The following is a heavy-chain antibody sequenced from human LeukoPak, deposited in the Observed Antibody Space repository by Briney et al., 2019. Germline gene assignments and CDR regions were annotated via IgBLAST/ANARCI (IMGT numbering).Heavy chain of an antibody. CDR1: GGSISSGSYY. CDR3: ARDLSGYCSSTSCSGGVQH. J-gene: IGHJ1*01. Sequence: SQTLSLTCTVSGGSISSGSYYWSWIRQPAGKGLEWIGRIYTSGSTNYNPSLKSRVTISVDTSKNQFSLKLSSVTAADTAVYYCARDLSGYCSSTSCSGGVQHWGQGTLVTVSS. V-gene: IGHV4-61*02. CDR2: IYTSGST. D-gene: IGHD2-2*01.